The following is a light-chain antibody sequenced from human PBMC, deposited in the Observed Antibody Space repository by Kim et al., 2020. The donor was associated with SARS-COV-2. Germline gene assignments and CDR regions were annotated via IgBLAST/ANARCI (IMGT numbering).Light chain of an antibody. CDR3: SSYTTSRTWA. CDR2: DVS. J-gene: IGLJ3*02. CDR1: SRF. Sequence: SVSGSPGQSITIACTGTSRFVSWYQQQPGKAPKILLYDVSNRPSGVSGRFSGSKSGNTASLTISGLQAEDEADYYCSSYTTSRTWAFGGGTKVTVL. V-gene: IGLV2-14*03.